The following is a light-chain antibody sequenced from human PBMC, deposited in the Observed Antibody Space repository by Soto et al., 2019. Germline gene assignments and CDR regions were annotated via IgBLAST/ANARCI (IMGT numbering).Light chain of an antibody. CDR1: QSVSSTY. CDR2: GAS. J-gene: IGKJ1*01. V-gene: IGKV3D-15*01. Sequence: EIVMTQSPATLSLSPGERATLSCRASQSVSSTYLGWYQQKPGQAPRLLISGASSRATGIPARISGSGSGTEFTLTISSLQSEDFAVYYCQQYNKWRTFGQGTKVDIK. CDR3: QQYNKWRT.